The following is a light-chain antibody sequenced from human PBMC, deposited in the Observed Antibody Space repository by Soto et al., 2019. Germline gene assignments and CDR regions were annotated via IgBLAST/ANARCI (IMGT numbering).Light chain of an antibody. J-gene: IGLJ1*01. V-gene: IGLV2-11*01. Sequence: QSALTQPRSVSGSPGQSVTISCTGTSSDIGDYDYVSWYQHHAGKTPKLMIYDVTKRPSGVPDRFSGSKSDNTASLTISGLQAEDDADYYCCSYAGNSRVFGTGTKVTVL. CDR2: DVT. CDR1: SSDIGDYDY. CDR3: CSYAGNSRV.